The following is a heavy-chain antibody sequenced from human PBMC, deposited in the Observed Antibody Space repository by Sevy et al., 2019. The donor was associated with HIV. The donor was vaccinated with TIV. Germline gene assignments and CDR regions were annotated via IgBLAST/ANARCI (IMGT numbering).Heavy chain of an antibody. Sequence: GGSLRLSCAASGLTFSSYDMNWVRQAPGKGLEWVSFITTSGGTIYYADSVKGRFTVSRDSAENSLYLQMNSLRVEDTAVYYCARDKMGGSFDIWGQGTMVTVSS. CDR1: GLTFSSYD. CDR3: ARDKMGGSFDI. V-gene: IGHV3-48*01. J-gene: IGHJ3*02. D-gene: IGHD3-16*01. CDR2: ITTSGGTI.